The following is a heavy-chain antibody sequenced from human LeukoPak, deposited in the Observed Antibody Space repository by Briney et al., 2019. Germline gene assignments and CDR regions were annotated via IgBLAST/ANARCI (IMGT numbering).Heavy chain of an antibody. CDR1: GCTFTNYD. V-gene: IGHV1-18*01. Sequence: GASVKVSCKAFGCTFTNYDITWVRQAPGQGLEWMGWISAYNGNTNYAPNFQGRVTMTTDTSTTTAYMDLRSLSSDDTAVYYCARGAYGDYWGQGTLVTVSS. CDR3: ARGAYGDY. J-gene: IGHJ4*02. D-gene: IGHD4-17*01. CDR2: ISAYNGNT.